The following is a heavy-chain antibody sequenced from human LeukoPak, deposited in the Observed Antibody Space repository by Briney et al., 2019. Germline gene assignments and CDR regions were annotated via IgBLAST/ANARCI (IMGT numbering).Heavy chain of an antibody. D-gene: IGHD3-22*01. CDR3: ARVRYDSSGYYYDY. J-gene: IGHJ4*02. CDR2: MNPNSGNT. Sequence: GASVKVSCKASGYTFTSYGISWVRQAPGQGLEWMGWMNPNSGNTGYAQKFQGRVTMTRNTSISTAYMELSSLRSEDTAVYYCARVRYDSSGYYYDYWGQGTLVTVSS. CDR1: GYTFTSYG. V-gene: IGHV1-8*02.